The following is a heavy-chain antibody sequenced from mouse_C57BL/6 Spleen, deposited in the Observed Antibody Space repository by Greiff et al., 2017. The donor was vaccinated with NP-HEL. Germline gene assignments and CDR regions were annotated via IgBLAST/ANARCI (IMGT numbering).Heavy chain of an antibody. J-gene: IGHJ1*03. V-gene: IGHV5-2*01. CDR1: EYEFPSHD. CDR2: INSDGGST. CDR3: GRNGGSGYDYWYFDV. Sequence: EVKLVESGGGLVQPGESLKLSCESNEYEFPSHDMSWVRKTPEKRLELVAAINSDGGSTYYPDTMERRFIISSDNTKKTLYLQMSSLRSEDTALYYCGRNGGSGYDYWYFDVWGTGTTVTVSS. D-gene: IGHD2-2*01.